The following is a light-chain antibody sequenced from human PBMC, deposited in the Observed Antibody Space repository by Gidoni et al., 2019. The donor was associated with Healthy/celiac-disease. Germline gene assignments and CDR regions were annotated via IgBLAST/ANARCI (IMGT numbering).Light chain of an antibody. Sequence: DIQMTQSPSSLSASVGDRVNITCRASQSISSYLNWYQQKPAKAPKLLLYAASSLHSGVPSRFSGSGSATDFTLTISSLQPEDFATDYWQQSYSTPPWTFGGGTKVEIK. CDR1: QSISSY. V-gene: IGKV1-39*01. J-gene: IGKJ4*01. CDR3: QQSYSTPPWT. CDR2: AAS.